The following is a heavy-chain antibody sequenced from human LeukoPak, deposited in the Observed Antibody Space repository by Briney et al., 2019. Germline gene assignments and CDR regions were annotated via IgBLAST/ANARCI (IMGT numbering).Heavy chain of an antibody. V-gene: IGHV1-2*06. D-gene: IGHD3-10*01. CDR2: FNSNSGGT. Sequence: ASVKVPCKASGGTFSSYAISWVRQAPGQGLEWVGRFNSNSGGTSYAQNFQGRVTMTSDTSISTAYMELSGLTSDDTAVYYCARGGSGSGYLYYFDYWGQGTLVSVSS. CDR1: GGTFSSYA. J-gene: IGHJ4*02. CDR3: ARGGSGSGYLYYFDY.